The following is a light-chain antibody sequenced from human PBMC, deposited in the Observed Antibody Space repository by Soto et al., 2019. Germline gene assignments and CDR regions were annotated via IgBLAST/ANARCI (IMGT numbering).Light chain of an antibody. CDR3: CSFSGSPYV. V-gene: IGLV2-11*01. CDR1: SSDVGGYNY. J-gene: IGLJ1*01. Sequence: QSALTQPRSVSGSPGQSVTISCTGTSSDVGGYNYVSWYQQHPGKAPTLMIYDVSKRPSGVPDRFSGSKSGNTASLTISGLQAEDEADYYCCSFSGSPYVFGPGTKVTVL. CDR2: DVS.